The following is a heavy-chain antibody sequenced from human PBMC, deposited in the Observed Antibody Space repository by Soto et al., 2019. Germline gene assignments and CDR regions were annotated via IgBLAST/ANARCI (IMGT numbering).Heavy chain of an antibody. Sequence: ASVKVSCKASGYTFTSYYMHWVRQAPGQGLEWMGIINPSGGSTSYAQKFQGRVTMTRDTSTSTVYMELSSLRSEDTAAYYCARCSVRDSSGYHSSTYYYYGMDVWGQGTTVTVSS. J-gene: IGHJ6*02. CDR2: INPSGGST. CDR3: ARCSVRDSSGYHSSTYYYYGMDV. D-gene: IGHD3-22*01. CDR1: GYTFTSYY. V-gene: IGHV1-46*01.